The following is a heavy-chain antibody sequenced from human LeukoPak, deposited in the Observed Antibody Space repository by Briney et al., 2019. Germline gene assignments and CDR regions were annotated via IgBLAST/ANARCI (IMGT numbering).Heavy chain of an antibody. V-gene: IGHV1-2*02. D-gene: IGHD3-10*01. CDR3: ARDAAYYYGSGNPEASYYYRDV. Sequence: ASVKVSCKDSGYTFTGYYMHWVRQAPGQGLEWMGWINPNSGGTNYAQKFQGGVTMTRDTSISTAYMELSRLRSDDTAVYYCARDAAYYYGSGNPEASYYYRDVWSKGTTVTVSS. CDR2: INPNSGGT. CDR1: GYTFTGYY. J-gene: IGHJ6*03.